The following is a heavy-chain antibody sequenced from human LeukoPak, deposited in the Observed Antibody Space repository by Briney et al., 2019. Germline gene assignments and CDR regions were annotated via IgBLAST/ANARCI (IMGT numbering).Heavy chain of an antibody. CDR3: AKDTSGQWPGTGSSH. D-gene: IGHD6-19*01. J-gene: IGHJ4*02. V-gene: IGHV3-23*01. Sequence: GGSLRLSCAASGFTFNTPAFSWFRQAPGERLDWVSSLSASCLDTYSDAPVKGRFTISRDNSKNTLYLHMTSLRADDTAVYFCAKDTSGQWPGTGSSHWGPGALVTVSS. CDR2: LSASCLDT. CDR1: GFTFNTPA.